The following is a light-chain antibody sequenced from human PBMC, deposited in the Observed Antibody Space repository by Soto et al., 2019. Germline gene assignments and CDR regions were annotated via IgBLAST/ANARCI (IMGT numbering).Light chain of an antibody. Sequence: DVVLTQSPLSLPVTLGQPASISCRSSQSLVYSDGSTYLNWFQQRPGQSPRRLIYQVSNRASGVXDXLSGSGSGTHFALNIRGVEGEDVGVYFCTPGSHWHTTFGQGTKVEIK. CDR3: TPGSHWHTT. J-gene: IGKJ1*01. V-gene: IGKV2-30*01. CDR1: QSLVYSDGSTY. CDR2: QVS.